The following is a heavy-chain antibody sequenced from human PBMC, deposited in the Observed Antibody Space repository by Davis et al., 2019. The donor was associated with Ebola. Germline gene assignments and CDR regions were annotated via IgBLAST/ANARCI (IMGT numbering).Heavy chain of an antibody. CDR1: GFTFSSYA. V-gene: IGHV3-23*01. D-gene: IGHD3-22*01. CDR3: AKDGLNYYYDSSGYAY. Sequence: PGGSLRLSCAASGFTFSSYAMSWVRQAPGKGLEWVSAISGSGGSTYYADSVKGRFTISRDNSKNTLYLQMNSLRAEDTAVFYCAKDGLNYYYDSSGYAYWGQGTLVTVSS. J-gene: IGHJ4*02. CDR2: ISGSGGST.